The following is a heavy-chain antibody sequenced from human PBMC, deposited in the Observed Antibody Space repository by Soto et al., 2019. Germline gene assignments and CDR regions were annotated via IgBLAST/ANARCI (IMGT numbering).Heavy chain of an antibody. Sequence: QVQLVESGGGVVQPGRSLRLSCAASGFTFNSYGMHWVRQGPGNGLEWVAFISYDSTKTYDADSVKGRFTISRDNSNSALYVQMNSLTGEDTAVYYCARTRRASSDFNYYSLDVWGQGTTVTVSS. CDR1: GFTFNSYG. V-gene: IGHV3-30*03. CDR3: ARTRRASSDFNYYSLDV. CDR2: ISYDSTKT. J-gene: IGHJ6*02. D-gene: IGHD6-6*01.